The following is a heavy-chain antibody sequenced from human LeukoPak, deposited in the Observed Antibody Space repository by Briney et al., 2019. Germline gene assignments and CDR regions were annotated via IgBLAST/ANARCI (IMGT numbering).Heavy chain of an antibody. V-gene: IGHV4-38-2*01. Sequence: SQTLSLTCAVSGYSTSRAYYWGWIRQPPGKGLEWIGSIYHSGTTYYSPSLKSRVTISVDTSKNQFSLKLSSVTAADTAPYYCARGVLGQGVNWFDPWGQGTLVTVSS. CDR1: GYSTSRAYY. CDR2: IYHSGTT. CDR3: ARGVLGQGVNWFDP. D-gene: IGHD2/OR15-2a*01. J-gene: IGHJ5*02.